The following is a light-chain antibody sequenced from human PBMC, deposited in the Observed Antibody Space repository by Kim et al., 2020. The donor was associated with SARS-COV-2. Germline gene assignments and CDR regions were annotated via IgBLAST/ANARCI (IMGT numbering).Light chain of an antibody. J-gene: IGKJ5*01. CDR1: QDIGND. V-gene: IGKV1-17*01. Sequence: ASVGDRVTITCRASQDIGNDLGWYQQSPGRAPKRLIYGASNLQSAVPSRFSGSGSETEFTLTINSLQPEDFATYFCLQHRTYPITFGQGTRLEIK. CDR2: GAS. CDR3: LQHRTYPIT.